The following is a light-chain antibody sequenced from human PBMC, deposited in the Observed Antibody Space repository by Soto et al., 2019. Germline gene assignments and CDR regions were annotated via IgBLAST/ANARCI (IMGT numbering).Light chain of an antibody. CDR1: SSDIGAFDL. V-gene: IGLV2-14*01. CDR3: SSYTITSTRL. J-gene: IGLJ1*01. Sequence: QSALTQPASVSGSPGQSITISCTGSSSDIGAFDLVSWFQQHPGKAPKVMIYDVTIRPSGVSNRFSGSKSGNTASLTISGLQAEDEADYYCSSYTITSTRLFGTGTKLTVL. CDR2: DVT.